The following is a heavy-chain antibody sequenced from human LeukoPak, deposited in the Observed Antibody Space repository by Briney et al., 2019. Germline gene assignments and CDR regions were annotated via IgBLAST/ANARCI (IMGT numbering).Heavy chain of an antibody. CDR1: GYNFIGYY. V-gene: IGHV1-2*02. Sequence: ASVKVSCQASGYNFIGYYMHLVRQAPGQGLEWMGWINPNSGGTNYAQKFQGRVTMTRDRSINTAYMELSGLTSEDTAIYYCARALRTPYHDGMNVWGQGTTVTVSS. D-gene: IGHD1-1*01. J-gene: IGHJ6*02. CDR3: ARALRTPYHDGMNV. CDR2: INPNSGGT.